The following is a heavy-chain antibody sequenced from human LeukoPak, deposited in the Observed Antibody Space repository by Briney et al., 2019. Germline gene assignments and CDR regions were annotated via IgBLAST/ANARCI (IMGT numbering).Heavy chain of an antibody. CDR3: ARVLLDAFDI. Sequence: SETLSLTCAVYGGSFSGYYWTWIRQPPGEGLEWIGEINHSGSTNYNPSLKSRVTISVDTSKNQFSLKLSSVTAADTAVYYCARVLLDAFDIWGQGTMVTVSS. CDR1: GGSFSGYY. V-gene: IGHV4-34*01. CDR2: INHSGST. J-gene: IGHJ3*02.